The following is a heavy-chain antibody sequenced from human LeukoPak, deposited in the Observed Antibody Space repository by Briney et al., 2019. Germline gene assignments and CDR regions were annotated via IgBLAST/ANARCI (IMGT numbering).Heavy chain of an antibody. Sequence: SETLSLTCSVSGGSISSTNYYWGWIRQPPGKGLEWIGNIYSSGSTHYNPSLKSRVTMFVDTSRNQFSLNLNSVTAADTAVYYCAGTSQGSSGYDPYYFEFWGRGTQVTVSS. CDR3: AGTSQGSSGYDPYYFEF. D-gene: IGHD3-22*01. J-gene: IGHJ4*02. CDR2: IYSSGST. CDR1: GGSISSTNYY. V-gene: IGHV4-39*07.